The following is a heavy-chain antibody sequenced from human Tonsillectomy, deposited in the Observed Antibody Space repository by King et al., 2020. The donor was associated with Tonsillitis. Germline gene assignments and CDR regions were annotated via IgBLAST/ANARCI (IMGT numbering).Heavy chain of an antibody. Sequence: VQLVESGGGLVKPGGSLRLSCAASGFTFSTYSMNWVRQAPGKGLEWVSSISSSSSYIYYADSVKGRFTISRDNAKNSLYLQMNSLRVEDTAVYYCAGGEGGADDNWGQGTLVTVSS. CDR3: AGGEGGADDN. V-gene: IGHV3-21*06. CDR2: ISSSSSYI. D-gene: IGHD3-16*01. CDR1: GFTFSTYS. J-gene: IGHJ4*02.